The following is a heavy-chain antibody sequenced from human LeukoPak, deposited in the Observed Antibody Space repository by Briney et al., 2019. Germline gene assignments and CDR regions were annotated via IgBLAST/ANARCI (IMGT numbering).Heavy chain of an antibody. V-gene: IGHV1-2*02. CDR1: GYTFTGYE. Sequence: SVKVSCKASGYTFTGYEMHWVRQAPGQGLEWMGWINPNSGGTNYAQKFQGRVTMTRDTSISRAYMEVSRLRSDDTAVYYCAREREMATIGDAFDIWGQGTMVTVSS. CDR3: AREREMATIGDAFDI. CDR2: INPNSGGT. J-gene: IGHJ3*02. D-gene: IGHD5-24*01.